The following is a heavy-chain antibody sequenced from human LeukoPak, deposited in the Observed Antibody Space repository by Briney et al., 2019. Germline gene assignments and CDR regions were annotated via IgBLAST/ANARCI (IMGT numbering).Heavy chain of an antibody. D-gene: IGHD6-13*01. CDR1: GGTFSSYA. J-gene: IGHJ5*02. Sequence: SVKVSCKASGGTFSSYAISWVRQAPGQGLEWMGGIIRIFGTANYAQKFQGRVTITADESTSTACMELSSLRSEDTAVYYCARKRYSSSWSHRENWFDPWGQGTLVTVSS. V-gene: IGHV1-69*13. CDR2: IIRIFGTA. CDR3: ARKRYSSSWSHRENWFDP.